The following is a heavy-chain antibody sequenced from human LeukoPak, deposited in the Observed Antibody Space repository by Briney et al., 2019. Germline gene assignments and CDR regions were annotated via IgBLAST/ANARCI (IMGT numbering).Heavy chain of an antibody. CDR2: IYPRDGST. CDR1: GYTFTSNY. V-gene: IGHV1-46*01. J-gene: IGHJ4*02. Sequence: ASVKVSCKASGYTFTSNYIHWVRQAPGQGLEWMGMIYPRDGSTSYAQKFQGRVTVTRDTSTSTVHMELSGLRSEDTAVYYCARDQEGFDYWGQGPLVTVPS. CDR3: ARDQEGFDY.